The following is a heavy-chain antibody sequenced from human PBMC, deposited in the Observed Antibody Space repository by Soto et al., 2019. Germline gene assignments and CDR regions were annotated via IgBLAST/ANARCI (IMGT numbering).Heavy chain of an antibody. CDR3: ARESAYYYSTSAALNSRDPYAIDI. Sequence: GASVKVSCKASGYTFSTYYIHWVRQAAGQGLEWMGWMNPSSGKTNYAQKFQGRVTMTRNTSISTAYMELSSLTSEDTAIYFCARESAYYYSTSAALNSRDPYAIDIWGQGTMVTVSS. V-gene: IGHV1-8*01. CDR2: MNPSSGKT. D-gene: IGHD3-10*01. CDR1: GYTFSTYY. J-gene: IGHJ3*02.